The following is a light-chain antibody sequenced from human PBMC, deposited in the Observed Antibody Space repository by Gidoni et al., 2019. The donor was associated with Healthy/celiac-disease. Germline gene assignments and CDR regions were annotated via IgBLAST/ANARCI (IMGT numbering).Light chain of an antibody. CDR3: SSYTSSSTVV. CDR1: SSDVGGYTY. CDR2: DVS. Sequence: QSALTQPASVSGSPGPSITISCTGTSSDVGGYTYVSWYQQHPGKAPKLMIYDVSNRPPGVSNRFSGSKSGNTASLTISGLQAEDEADYYCSSYTSSSTVVFSGGTKLTVL. V-gene: IGLV2-14*01. J-gene: IGLJ2*01.